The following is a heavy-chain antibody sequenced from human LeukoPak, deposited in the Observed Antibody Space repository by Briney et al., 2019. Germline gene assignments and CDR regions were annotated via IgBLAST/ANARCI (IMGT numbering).Heavy chain of an antibody. J-gene: IGHJ4*02. CDR3: TRDDYGDYAVDY. D-gene: IGHD4-17*01. CDR2: IRSKAYGGTT. CDR1: GFTFGDYA. Sequence: PPGGSLRLSCTASGFTFGDYAMSWVRQAPGKGLEWVGFIRSKAYGGTTEYAASVKGRFTISRDDSKSIAYLQMNSLKTEDTAVYYCTRDDYGDYAVDYWGQGTLVTVSS. V-gene: IGHV3-49*04.